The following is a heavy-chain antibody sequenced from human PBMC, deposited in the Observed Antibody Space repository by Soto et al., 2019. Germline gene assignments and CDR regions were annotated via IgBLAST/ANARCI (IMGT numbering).Heavy chain of an antibody. J-gene: IGHJ4*02. CDR1: GFTFSSYA. CDR2: ISYDGSNK. Sequence: QVQLVESGGGVVQPGRSLRLSCVASGFTFSSYAMHWVRQAPGEGLEWVAVISYDGSNKYYADSVKGRFTISRDNSKNTLYLQMNSLTAEDTAVYYCANMAAAGTGWGQGTLVTVSS. D-gene: IGHD6-13*01. CDR3: ANMAAAGTG. V-gene: IGHV3-30-3*01.